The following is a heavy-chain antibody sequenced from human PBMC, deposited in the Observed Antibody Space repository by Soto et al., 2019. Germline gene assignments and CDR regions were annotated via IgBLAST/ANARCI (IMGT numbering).Heavy chain of an antibody. V-gene: IGHV3-33*01. CDR2: IWYDGSNK. Sequence: SGGSLRLSCAASGFTFSSYGMHWVRQAPGKGLEWVAVIWYDGSNKYYADSVKGRFTISRDNSKNTLYLQMNSLRAEDTAVYYCARAITMIWGMDVWGQGTTVTVSS. CDR3: ARAITMIWGMDV. J-gene: IGHJ6*02. D-gene: IGHD3-22*01. CDR1: GFTFSSYG.